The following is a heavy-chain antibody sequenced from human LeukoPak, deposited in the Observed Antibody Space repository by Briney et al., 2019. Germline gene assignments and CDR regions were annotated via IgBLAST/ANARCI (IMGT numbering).Heavy chain of an antibody. CDR3: ARDLYGGSSPFDY. J-gene: IGHJ4*02. CDR2: IYYSGST. CDR1: GCSIGSYY. V-gene: IGHV4-59*01. Sequence: SETLSLTCTVSGCSIGSYYWSWIRQPPGKGLEWIGYIYYSGSTNYNPSLKSRVTISVDTSKNQFSLKLSSVTAADTAVYYCARDLYGGSSPFDYWGQGTLVTVSS. D-gene: IGHD1-26*01.